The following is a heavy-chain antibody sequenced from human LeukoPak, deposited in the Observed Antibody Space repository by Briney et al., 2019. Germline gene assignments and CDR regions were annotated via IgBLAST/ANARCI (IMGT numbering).Heavy chain of an antibody. J-gene: IGHJ5*02. V-gene: IGHV4-4*02. Sequence: SGTLSLTCAVSGGSISSSNWWSWVRQPPGKGLEWIGEIYHSGSTNYNPSLKSRVTISVDKSKNQFSLKLSSVTAADTAVYYCARDRPEHYYDSSGPFDPWGQGTLVTVSS. CDR3: ARDRPEHYYDSSGPFDP. D-gene: IGHD3-22*01. CDR1: GGSISSSNW. CDR2: IYHSGST.